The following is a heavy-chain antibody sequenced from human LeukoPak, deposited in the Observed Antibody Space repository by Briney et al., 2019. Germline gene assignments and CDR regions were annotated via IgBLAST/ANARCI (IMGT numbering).Heavy chain of an antibody. CDR3: ARRPGYDSSGYYYSD. Sequence: GESLKISCKGSGYSFTTYWIGWVRQMPGKGLEWMGIIYPGDSDTTYSPSFQGQVTISADKSISTAYLQWSSLKASDTAMYYCARRPGYDSSGYYYSDWGQGTLVTVSS. CDR2: IYPGDSDT. CDR1: GYSFTTYW. D-gene: IGHD3-22*01. J-gene: IGHJ4*02. V-gene: IGHV5-51*01.